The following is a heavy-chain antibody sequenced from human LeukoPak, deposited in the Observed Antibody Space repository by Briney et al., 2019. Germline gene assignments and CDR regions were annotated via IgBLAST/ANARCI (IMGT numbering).Heavy chain of an antibody. CDR1: GGSISSYY. Sequence: SETLSLTCTVSGGSISSYYWSWIRQPPGKGLEWIGYIYYSGSTNYNPSLKSRVTISVDTSKNQFSLKLSSVTAADTAVYYCARDTRYDFWSGHSKHYYYYYYMDVWGKGTTVTVSS. V-gene: IGHV4-59*12. D-gene: IGHD3-3*01. CDR3: ARDTRYDFWSGHSKHYYYYYYMDV. J-gene: IGHJ6*03. CDR2: IYYSGST.